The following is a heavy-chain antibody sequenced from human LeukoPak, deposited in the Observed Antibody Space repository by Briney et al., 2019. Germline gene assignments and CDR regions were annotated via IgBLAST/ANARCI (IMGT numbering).Heavy chain of an antibody. CDR3: ASTMGSSGYYFGAFDI. Sequence: PETLSLTCTVSGGSISSYYWSWIRQPPGKGLEWIGYIYYSGSTNYNPSLKSRVTISVDTSKNQFSLKLSSVTAADTAVYYCASTMGSSGYYFGAFDIWGQGTMVTVSS. D-gene: IGHD3-22*01. J-gene: IGHJ3*02. CDR2: IYYSGST. V-gene: IGHV4-59*08. CDR1: GGSISSYY.